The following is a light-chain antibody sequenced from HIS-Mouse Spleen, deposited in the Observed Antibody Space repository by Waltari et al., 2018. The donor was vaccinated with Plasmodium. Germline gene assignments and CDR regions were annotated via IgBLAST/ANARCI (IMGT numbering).Light chain of an antibody. J-gene: IGKJ3*01. CDR3: QQYNNWSFT. V-gene: IGKV3-15*01. CDR1: QSVSSN. CDR2: GAS. Sequence: DIVMTQSPATLSVSPGARATLSCRASQSVSSNLAWYQQKPGQVPRLLIYGASTRATGIPARFSGSGSGTEFTLTISSLQSEDFAVYYCQQYNNWSFTFGPGTKVDIK.